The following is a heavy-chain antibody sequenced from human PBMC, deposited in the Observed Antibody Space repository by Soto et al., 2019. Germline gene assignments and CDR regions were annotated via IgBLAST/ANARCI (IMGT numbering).Heavy chain of an antibody. CDR1: GFTFSSYS. CDR3: ARWEDFGVVTPYYFDY. D-gene: IGHD3-3*01. CDR2: ISSSSSYI. Sequence: EVQLVESGGGLVKPGGSLRLSCAASGFTFSSYSMNWVRQAPGKGLEWVSSISSSSSYIYYADSVKGRFTISRDNAKNLLYLQMNILSAEDTAVYYCARWEDFGVVTPYYFDYWGKGTLVTVSS. V-gene: IGHV3-21*01. J-gene: IGHJ4*02.